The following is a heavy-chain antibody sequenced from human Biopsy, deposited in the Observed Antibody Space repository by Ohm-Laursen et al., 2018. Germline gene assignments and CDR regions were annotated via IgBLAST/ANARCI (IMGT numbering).Heavy chain of an antibody. V-gene: IGHV1-46*02. Sequence: ATVKISCNASAYSFDDHRIHWVRQAPGQGLEWMGIINPGGNSTAYTQNFQGRVTMTWDTSTTTVYMELSSLRSEDTAVYYCVLASFDYWGQGTLVTVPS. J-gene: IGHJ4*02. CDR2: INPGGNST. CDR3: VLASFDY. CDR1: AYSFDDHR.